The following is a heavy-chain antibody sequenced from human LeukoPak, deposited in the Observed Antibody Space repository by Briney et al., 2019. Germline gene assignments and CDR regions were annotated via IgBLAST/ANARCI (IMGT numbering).Heavy chain of an antibody. CDR3: ARVLGELEVSGPYYYGMDV. CDR2: IYSGGST. V-gene: IGHV3-66*01. J-gene: IGHJ6*02. Sequence: GGSLRLSCAASGFTVSSNYMSWVRQAPGKGLEWVSVIYSGGSTHYADSVKGRFTISRDNSKNTLYLQMNSLRAEDTAVYYCARVLGELEVSGPYYYGMDVWGQGTTVTVSS. D-gene: IGHD3-10*01. CDR1: GFTVSSNY.